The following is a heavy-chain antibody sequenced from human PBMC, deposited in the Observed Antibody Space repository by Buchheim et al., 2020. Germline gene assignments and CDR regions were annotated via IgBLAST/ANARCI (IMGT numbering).Heavy chain of an antibody. J-gene: IGHJ6*02. D-gene: IGHD3-16*01. CDR3: ARDRRTFRGVIHRGMDV. CDR2: ISYDGSNK. Sequence: QVQLVESGGGVVQPGRSLRLSCAASGFTFSSYAMHWVRQAPGKGLEWVAVISYDGSNKYYADSVKGRFTISRDNSQNTLYLQMNSLRAEDTAVYYWARDRRTFRGVIHRGMDVWGQGTT. V-gene: IGHV3-30*04. CDR1: GFTFSSYA.